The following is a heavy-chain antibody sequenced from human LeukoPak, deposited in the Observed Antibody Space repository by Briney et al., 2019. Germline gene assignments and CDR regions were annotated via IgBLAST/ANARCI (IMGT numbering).Heavy chain of an antibody. CDR1: GYTFTGYY. J-gene: IGHJ4*02. D-gene: IGHD6-13*01. CDR2: INPNSGGT. V-gene: IGHV1-2*06. Sequence: ASVTVSCKASGYTFTGYYMHWVRQAPGQGLEWMGRINPNSGGTNYARKFQGRVTMTRDTSISTAYMELSRLRSDDTAVYYCARAGSSWYAPTSASDYWGQGTLVTVSS. CDR3: ARAGSSWYAPTSASDY.